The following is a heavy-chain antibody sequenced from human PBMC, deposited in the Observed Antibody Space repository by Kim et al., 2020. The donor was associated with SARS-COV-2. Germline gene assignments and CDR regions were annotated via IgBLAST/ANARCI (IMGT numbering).Heavy chain of an antibody. Sequence: GGSLRLSCAASGFTFSSYSMNWVRQAPGKGLEWVSSISSSSSYIYYADSVKGRCTISSANAKTSTYLQMNSQRAEDTAVYYCAWTYLGSRYYFDYWGQG. J-gene: IGHJ4*02. CDR2: ISSSSSYI. CDR3: AWTYLGSRYYFDY. D-gene: IGHD3-10*01. V-gene: IGHV3-21*01. CDR1: GFTFSSYS.